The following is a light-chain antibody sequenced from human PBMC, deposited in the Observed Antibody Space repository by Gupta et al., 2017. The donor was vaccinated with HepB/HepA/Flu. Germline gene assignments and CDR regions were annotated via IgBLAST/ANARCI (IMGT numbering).Light chain of an antibody. CDR1: SSNIGSKT. V-gene: IGLV1-44*01. J-gene: IGLJ2*01. Sequence: QPVLIQPPSASGTPGPRVTISCSGSSSNIGSKTVSWYQRLPGTAPKLVIYNNDQRSSGVPDRFSGSKSGTSASRAINGLQSEEEADYYCSAWDASLSGVVCGGGTKLTVL. CDR3: SAWDASLSGVV. CDR2: NND.